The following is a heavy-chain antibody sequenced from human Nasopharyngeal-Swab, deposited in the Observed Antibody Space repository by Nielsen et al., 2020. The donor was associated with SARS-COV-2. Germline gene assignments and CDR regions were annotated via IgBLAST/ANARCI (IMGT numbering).Heavy chain of an antibody. CDR1: GFTFDT. J-gene: IGHJ4*02. Sequence: GESLKISCAVSGFTFDTMHWVCQAPGKGLEWVAVISSDGSYKNYADSVKGRFTISRDNSKNTVDLLMDSLTPEDTAVYFCARGGRGDYNEKFDYWGQGTLVTVSS. CDR3: ARGGRGDYNEKFDY. CDR2: ISSDGSYK. V-gene: IGHV3-30-3*01. D-gene: IGHD4-11*01.